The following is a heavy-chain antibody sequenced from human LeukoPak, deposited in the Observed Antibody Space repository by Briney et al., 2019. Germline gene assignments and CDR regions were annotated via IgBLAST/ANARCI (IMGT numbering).Heavy chain of an antibody. CDR1: GFTFSSYD. D-gene: IGHD3-10*01. J-gene: IGHJ4*02. CDR3: ARARGGSETDY. Sequence: PGGSLRLSCAASGFTFSSYDMHWVRQATGKGLEWVSAIGTAGDTYYPGSVKGRFTISREKAKNSLYLQMNSLRAGDTAVYYCARARGGSETDYWGQGTLVTVSS. CDR2: IGTAGDT. V-gene: IGHV3-13*01.